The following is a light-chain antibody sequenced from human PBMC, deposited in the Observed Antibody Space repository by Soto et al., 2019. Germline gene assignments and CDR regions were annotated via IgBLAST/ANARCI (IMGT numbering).Light chain of an antibody. CDR2: GAS. Sequence: EILLTQSPGTLSLSRGEGATLSCRASQSVSSSYIAWYQQRPGQTPSLLIYGASTRATGIPDRFSGSGSGTHFTLTISRLEPGDFAVYYCQHFGGTTFTFGQGTRLEIK. CDR1: QSVSSSY. CDR3: QHFGGTTFT. J-gene: IGKJ5*01. V-gene: IGKV3-20*01.